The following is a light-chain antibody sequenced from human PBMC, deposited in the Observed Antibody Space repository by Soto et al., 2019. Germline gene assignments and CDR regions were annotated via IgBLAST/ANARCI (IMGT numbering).Light chain of an antibody. J-gene: IGLJ2*01. CDR1: SSDVGGYNY. CDR3: SSYAGSNNYVV. V-gene: IGLV2-8*01. CDR2: EVT. Sequence: QSALTQPPSASGSPRQSVTISCTGTSSDVGGYNYVSWYQQQPGKAPKLMIYEVTKRPSGVPDRFSGSKSGNTASLTVSGLQAEDEADYYCSSYAGSNNYVVFGGGTKLTV.